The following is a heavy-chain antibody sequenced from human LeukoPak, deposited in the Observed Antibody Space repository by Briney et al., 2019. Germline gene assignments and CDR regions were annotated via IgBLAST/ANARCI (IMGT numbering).Heavy chain of an antibody. Sequence: GSLRLSCAASGFTFRNAWMSWVRQAPGKGLEWVGRTKSKSDGGTTEYAAPVKGRFTIARDDSKKTLFLQMNSLRVEDTAVYYCAKRIQHSSSWCYIDYWGQGTLVTVSS. J-gene: IGHJ4*02. V-gene: IGHV3-15*01. CDR3: AKRIQHSSSWCYIDY. CDR1: GFTFRNAW. D-gene: IGHD6-13*01. CDR2: TKSKSDGGTT.